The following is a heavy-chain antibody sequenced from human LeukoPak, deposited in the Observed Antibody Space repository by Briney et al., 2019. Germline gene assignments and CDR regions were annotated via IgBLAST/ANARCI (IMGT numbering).Heavy chain of an antibody. CDR2: IYHSGSA. V-gene: IGHV4-38-2*01. CDR1: HYSISSGYS. D-gene: IGHD3-9*01. Sequence: SETLSLTCAVSHYSISSGYSWGWIRQPPEKGLEWIGSIYHSGSASYNPSLKSRVTMSVDASKNQFSLRLSSVTAADPAVYYXARRTDIWXXXXLXXXXYXGQGTLVTVSS. CDR3: ARRTDIWXXXXLXXXXY. J-gene: IGHJ4*02.